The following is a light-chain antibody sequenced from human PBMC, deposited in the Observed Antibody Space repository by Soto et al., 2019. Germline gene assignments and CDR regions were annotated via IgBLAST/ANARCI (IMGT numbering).Light chain of an antibody. CDR2: AAS. Sequence: DIQMTQSPSSLSASVADRVTITFRASQTVSIYLNWYRQKPGKAPELLIFAASDLQSGVPSRFSGSGSGTDFTLTISSLQPEDFATYYCQQTYSSPQTFGQGTNVDIK. J-gene: IGKJ1*01. V-gene: IGKV1-39*01. CDR1: QTVSIY. CDR3: QQTYSSPQT.